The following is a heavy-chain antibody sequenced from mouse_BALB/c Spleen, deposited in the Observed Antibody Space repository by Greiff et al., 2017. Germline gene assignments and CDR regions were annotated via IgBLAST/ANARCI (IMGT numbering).Heavy chain of an antibody. D-gene: IGHD2-3*01. V-gene: IGHV1-87*01. J-gene: IGHJ3*01. CDR1: GYTFTSYW. Sequence: QVQLKQSGAELARPGASVKLSCKASGYTFTSYWMQWVKQRPGQGLEWIGAIYPGDGDTRYTQKFKGKATLTADKSSSTAYMQLSSLASEDSAVYYCARGGYDGYPFAYWGQGTLVTVSA. CDR3: ARGGYDGYPFAY. CDR2: IYPGDGDT.